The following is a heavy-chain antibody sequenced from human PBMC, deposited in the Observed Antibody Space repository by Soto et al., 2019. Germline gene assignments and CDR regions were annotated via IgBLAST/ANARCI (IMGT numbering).Heavy chain of an antibody. Sequence: ASVKVSCKASGYTFTSYDINWVRQATGQGLEWMGWMNPNSGNTGYAQKFQGRVTMTRNTSISTAYMELSSLRSEDTAVYYCARAGYYYDSSGYYYEYNWFDPWGQGTLVTVSS. J-gene: IGHJ5*02. CDR2: MNPNSGNT. CDR3: ARAGYYYDSSGYYYEYNWFDP. D-gene: IGHD3-22*01. CDR1: GYTFTSYD. V-gene: IGHV1-8*01.